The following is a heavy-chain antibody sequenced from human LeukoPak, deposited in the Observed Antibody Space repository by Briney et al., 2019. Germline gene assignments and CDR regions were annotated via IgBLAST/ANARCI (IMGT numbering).Heavy chain of an antibody. J-gene: IGHJ4*02. CDR2: ISYDGSNK. CDR1: GFTFSSYA. V-gene: IGHV3-30*04. D-gene: IGHD2-2*03. CDR3: ASEFGYCSSTSCQADY. Sequence: GGSLRLSCAASGFTFSSYAMHWVRRASSKGLEWVAAISYDGSNKKYADSVKGRFTISRDNAKNTLYLQMNSLRAEDTAVYYCASEFGYCSSTSCQADYWGQGTLVTVSS.